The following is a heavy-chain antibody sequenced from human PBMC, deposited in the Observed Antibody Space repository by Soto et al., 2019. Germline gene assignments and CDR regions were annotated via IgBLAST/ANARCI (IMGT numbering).Heavy chain of an antibody. CDR3: ARQIYDSDTGPNFQYYFDS. Sequence: PGESLKISCEASGYMFPIYHISWVRQMPGKGLEWMGRIDPSDSQTYYSPSFRGHVTISVTKSITTVFLQWSSLRASDTAMYYCARQIYDSDTGPNFQYYFDSWGQGTPVTVSS. J-gene: IGHJ4*02. CDR2: IDPSDSQT. CDR1: GYMFPIYH. D-gene: IGHD3-22*01. V-gene: IGHV5-10-1*01.